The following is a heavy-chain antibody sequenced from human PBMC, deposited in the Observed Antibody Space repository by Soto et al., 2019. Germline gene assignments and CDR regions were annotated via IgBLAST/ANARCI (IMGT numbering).Heavy chain of an antibody. V-gene: IGHV4-59*01. D-gene: IGHD3-16*01. Sequence: SETLSLTCTVSGGSISSYYWSWIRQPPGKGLEWIGYIHYSGTPNYNPSLRSRVTLSVDTSKNQFSLNLSSVTAADAAVYYCARDGGRVGGFDYWGQGTLVTVSS. CDR1: GGSISSYY. CDR2: IHYSGTP. J-gene: IGHJ4*02. CDR3: ARDGGRVGGFDY.